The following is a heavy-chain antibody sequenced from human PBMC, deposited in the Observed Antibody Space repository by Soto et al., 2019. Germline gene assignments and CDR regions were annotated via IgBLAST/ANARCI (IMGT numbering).Heavy chain of an antibody. D-gene: IGHD5-18*01. J-gene: IGHJ5*02. CDR2: IYYSGST. V-gene: IGHV4-39*01. CDR1: GGSISSSSYY. Sequence: SETLSLTCTVSGGSISSSSYYWGWIRQPPGKGLEWIGSIYYSGSTYYNPSLKSRVTISVDTSKNQFSLKLSSVTAADTAVYYCARHSRGYSYEGNWFDPWGQGTMVTVSS. CDR3: ARHSRGYSYEGNWFDP.